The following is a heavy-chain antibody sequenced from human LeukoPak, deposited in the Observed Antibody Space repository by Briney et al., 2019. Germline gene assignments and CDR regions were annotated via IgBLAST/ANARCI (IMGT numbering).Heavy chain of an antibody. Sequence: GGSLRLSCAASGFTFSSYWMSWIRQAPGKGLEWVAHIKQDGSQKNYVDSVKGRFTISRDNAKNSLYLQMNSLRAENTAVYYCAKGLHGGVGYGVDVWGQGTTVSVSS. J-gene: IGHJ6*02. CDR3: AKGLHGGVGYGVDV. D-gene: IGHD3-16*01. CDR1: GFTFSSYW. V-gene: IGHV3-7*03. CDR2: IKQDGSQK.